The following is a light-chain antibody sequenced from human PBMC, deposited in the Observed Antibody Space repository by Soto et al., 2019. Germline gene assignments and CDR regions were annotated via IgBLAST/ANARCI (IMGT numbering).Light chain of an antibody. Sequence: QSVLTQPPSASGTPGQRVTISCSGSSSNIGSNYVYWYQQLPGTAPKLLIYRNNQRPSGVPDRSSGSKSGTSASLAISGLRSEDEADYYCAAWDDSLSAPVFGGGTKLTVL. CDR1: SSNIGSNY. CDR3: AAWDDSLSAPV. V-gene: IGLV1-47*01. J-gene: IGLJ2*01. CDR2: RNN.